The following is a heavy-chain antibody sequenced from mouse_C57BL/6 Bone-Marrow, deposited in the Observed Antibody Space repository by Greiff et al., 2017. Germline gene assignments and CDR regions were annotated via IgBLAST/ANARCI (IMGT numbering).Heavy chain of an antibody. CDR1: GFNIKDDY. J-gene: IGHJ3*01. D-gene: IGHD2-3*01. CDR3: TVDGYYPFAD. CDR2: IDPENGDT. V-gene: IGHV14-4*01. Sequence: EVKLMESGAELVRPGASVKLSCTASGFNIKDDYMHWVKQRPEQGLEWIGWIDPENGDTEYASKFQGKATITADTSSNTAYLQLSSLTSEDTAVYYCTVDGYYPFADWGQGTLVTVSA.